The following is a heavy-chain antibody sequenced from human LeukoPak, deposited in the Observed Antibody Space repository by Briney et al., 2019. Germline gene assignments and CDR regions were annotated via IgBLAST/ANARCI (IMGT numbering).Heavy chain of an antibody. CDR2: IYTSGST. CDR1: GGSISSGSYY. D-gene: IGHD2-2*02. J-gene: IGHJ1*01. Sequence: PSETLSLTCTVSGGSISSGSYYWSWIRQPAGKGLEWIGRIYTSGSTNYNPSLKSRVTISVDTSKNQFSLKLSSVTAADTAVYYCAREVVVVPAAIEGYFQHWGQGTLVTVSS. CDR3: AREVVVVPAAIEGYFQH. V-gene: IGHV4-61*02.